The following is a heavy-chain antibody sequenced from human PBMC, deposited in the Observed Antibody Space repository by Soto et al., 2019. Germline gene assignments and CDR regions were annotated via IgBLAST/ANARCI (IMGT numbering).Heavy chain of an antibody. CDR1: GFTFSNSA. V-gene: IGHV1-58*01. J-gene: IGHJ3*02. Sequence: SCAVSGFTFSNSAVQWVRQARGQRLEWMGWIVVGSGSTNSAQKFRERVTITRDMSTSTAHMELSSLRSEDTAVYYCAAELYSSGGCCSFDIWGQGTMVT. D-gene: IGHD2-21*02. CDR3: AAELYSSGGCCSFDI. CDR2: IVVGSGST.